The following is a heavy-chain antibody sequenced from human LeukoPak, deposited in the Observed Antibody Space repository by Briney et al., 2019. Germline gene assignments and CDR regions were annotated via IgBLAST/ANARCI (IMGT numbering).Heavy chain of an antibody. J-gene: IGHJ3*02. V-gene: IGHV4-59*01. CDR3: ARDFAANYGSYDAFDI. CDR2: IYYSGST. CDR1: GGSISSYY. Sequence: PSETLSLTCTVSGGSISSYYWSWIRQPPGEGLEWIGYIYYSGSTNYNPSLKSRVTISVDTSKNQFSLKLSSVTAADTAVYYCARDFAANYGSYDAFDIWGQGTMVTVSS. D-gene: IGHD4-17*01.